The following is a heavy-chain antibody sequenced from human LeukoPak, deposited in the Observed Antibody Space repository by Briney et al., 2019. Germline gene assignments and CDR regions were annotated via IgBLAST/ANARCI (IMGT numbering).Heavy chain of an antibody. Sequence: GGSLRLSCAASGLTFSSYNMNWVRQAPGKGPEWVSSISRSSTYISYADSVKGRFTISRDNAKNSLYLQMNSLRAEDTAVYYCARLETTPYYFDYWGQGTLVTVSS. V-gene: IGHV3-21*01. CDR2: ISRSSTYI. D-gene: IGHD1-1*01. CDR1: GLTFSSYN. J-gene: IGHJ4*02. CDR3: ARLETTPYYFDY.